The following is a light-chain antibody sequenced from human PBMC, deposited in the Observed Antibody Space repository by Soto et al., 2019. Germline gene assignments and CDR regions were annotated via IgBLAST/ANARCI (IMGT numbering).Light chain of an antibody. CDR2: DAS. V-gene: IGKV3-11*01. J-gene: IGKJ4*01. CDR3: QQRSNWPPLT. CDR1: QSVSSY. Sequence: EIVLTQSPATLSLSPGERATLSCGASQSVSSYLAWYQQKPGQAPRLLIYDASNRATGIPARFSGSGSGTDFTLTISSPEPEDFAVYYCQQRSNWPPLTFGGGPKVEIK.